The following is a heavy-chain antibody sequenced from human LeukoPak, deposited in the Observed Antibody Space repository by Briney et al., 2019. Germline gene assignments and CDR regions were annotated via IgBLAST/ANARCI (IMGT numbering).Heavy chain of an antibody. CDR3: ARLRYGSGSYYSVPYYFDY. V-gene: IGHV4-39*01. CDR1: GGSISSSSYY. Sequence: SETLSLTCTVSGGSISSSSYYWGWIRQPPGKGLEWIGSIYYSGSTYYIPSLKSRVTISIDTSKNQSSLKLSSVTAADTAVYYCARLRYGSGSYYSVPYYFDYWGQGTLVTVSS. CDR2: IYYSGST. J-gene: IGHJ4*02. D-gene: IGHD3-10*01.